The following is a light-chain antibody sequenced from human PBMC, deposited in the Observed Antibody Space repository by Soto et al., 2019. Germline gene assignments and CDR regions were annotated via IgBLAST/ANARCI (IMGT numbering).Light chain of an antibody. CDR1: QSVGTTF. Sequence: EIVMTQSPATLSLSPGERVTLSCRASQSVGTTFLSWYQQTPGQAPRLLIYGASTRADGIPDRFSGGGSGTDFTLTISSLQPEDFAVYYCQQDYDVPTFGGGTKVEI. J-gene: IGKJ4*01. V-gene: IGKV3D-7*01. CDR2: GAS. CDR3: QQDYDVPT.